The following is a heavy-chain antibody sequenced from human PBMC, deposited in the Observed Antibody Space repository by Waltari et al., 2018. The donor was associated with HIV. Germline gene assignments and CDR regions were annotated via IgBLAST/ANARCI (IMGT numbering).Heavy chain of an antibody. D-gene: IGHD2-15*01. CDR2: LYYTGNT. CDR3: ARLDCSGGTCSPFDP. V-gene: IGHV4-39*01. Sequence: QLQLQESGPGLVKPSETLSLTCTVSGCSAVSSVSYWGWIRQPPGRGLEWIGPLYYTGNTYYNPSLQSRVTISVGVSKNQFSLKLGSVSASDTAVYYCARLDCSGGTCSPFDPWGQGTLVTVSS. CDR1: GCSAVSSVSY. J-gene: IGHJ5*02.